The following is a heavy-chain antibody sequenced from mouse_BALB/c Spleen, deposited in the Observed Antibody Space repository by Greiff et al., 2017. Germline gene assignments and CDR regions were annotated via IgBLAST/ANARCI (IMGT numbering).Heavy chain of an antibody. CDR1: GYTFTSYD. CDR2: IFPGDGST. J-gene: IGHJ3*01. CDR3: ASGDDGGSWFAY. Sequence: QVQLQQSGAELVKPGASVKLSCKASGYTFTSYDINWVRQRPEQGLEWIGWIFPGDGSTKYNEKFKGKATLTTDKSSSTTYMQLSRLTSEDSAVYFCASGDDGGSWFAYWGQGTLVTVSA. V-gene: IGHV1S56*01.